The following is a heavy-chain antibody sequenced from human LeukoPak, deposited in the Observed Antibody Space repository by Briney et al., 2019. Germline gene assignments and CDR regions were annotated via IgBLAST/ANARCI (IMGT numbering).Heavy chain of an antibody. Sequence: SETLSLTCTVSGGSISSYYWSWIRQPPGKGLEWIGYIYYSGSTNYNPSLKSRVTISVDTSKNQFSLKLSSVTAADTAVYYCARASSVGYQSQTGWFDPWGQGTLVTVSS. V-gene: IGHV4-59*01. D-gene: IGHD2-2*01. CDR3: ARASSVGYQSQTGWFDP. CDR2: IYYSGST. J-gene: IGHJ5*02. CDR1: GGSISSYY.